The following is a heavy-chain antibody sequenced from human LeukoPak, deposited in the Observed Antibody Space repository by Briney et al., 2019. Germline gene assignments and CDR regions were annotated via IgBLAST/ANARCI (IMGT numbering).Heavy chain of an antibody. CDR1: GFTFSSYS. D-gene: IGHD3-22*01. Sequence: GGSLRLSCAASGFTFSSYSMNWVRQAPGKGLEWVSSISSSSYIYYADSVKGRFTISRDNAKNSLYLQMNSLGAEDTAVYYCAREGSYYDSSGYYREFDYWGQGTLVTVSS. V-gene: IGHV3-21*01. J-gene: IGHJ4*02. CDR2: ISSSSYI. CDR3: AREGSYYDSSGYYREFDY.